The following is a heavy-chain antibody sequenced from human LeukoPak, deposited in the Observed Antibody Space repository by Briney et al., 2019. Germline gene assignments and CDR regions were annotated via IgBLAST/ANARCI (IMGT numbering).Heavy chain of an antibody. CDR1: GGSISNYF. Sequence: SETLSLTCTVSGGSISNYFWSWIRQPAGKGLEWIGRIYSNGNTNYNPSLKSRLTMSIDTSKNQFSLRLTSVTAADTAVYYCASTLIVGATSGAFDIWGQGTMVTVSS. CDR3: ASTLIVGATSGAFDI. CDR2: IYSNGNT. D-gene: IGHD1-26*01. V-gene: IGHV4-4*07. J-gene: IGHJ3*02.